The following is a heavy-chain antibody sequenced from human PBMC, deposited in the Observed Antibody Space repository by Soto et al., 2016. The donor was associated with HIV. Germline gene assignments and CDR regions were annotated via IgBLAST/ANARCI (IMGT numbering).Heavy chain of an antibody. J-gene: IGHJ4*02. CDR2: INPNSGGR. CDR1: GYIFTKYY. CDR3: ARGDCSGGNCYSIDY. D-gene: IGHD2-15*01. V-gene: IGHV1-2*02. Sequence: QVQLVQSGAEVKKPGVSVMVSCKASGYIFTKYYMHWVRQAPGRGLEWMGWINPNSGGRNYAQKFQGRVTMTRDTSISTAYMELSRLRSDDTAVYYCARGDCSGGNCYSIDYWGQGTLVTVSS.